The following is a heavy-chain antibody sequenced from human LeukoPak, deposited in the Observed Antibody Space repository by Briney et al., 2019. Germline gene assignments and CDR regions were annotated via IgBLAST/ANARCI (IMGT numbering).Heavy chain of an antibody. Sequence: GGSLRLSCAASGFTFSIYSMSWVRQAPGKGLEWVSYTSSSSGTIYYADSVKGRFTISRDNAKNSLYLQMNSLRAEDTAVYYCARVLNDCGDYVIDYWGQGTLVTVSS. CDR2: TSSSSGTI. CDR1: GFTFSIYS. CDR3: ARVLNDCGDYVIDY. V-gene: IGHV3-48*01. D-gene: IGHD4-17*01. J-gene: IGHJ4*02.